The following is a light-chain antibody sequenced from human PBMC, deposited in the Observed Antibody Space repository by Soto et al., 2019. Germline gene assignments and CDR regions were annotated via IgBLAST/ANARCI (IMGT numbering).Light chain of an antibody. Sequence: QSVLTQPPSVSAAPGQKVTISCSGSSSNIGKNYVSWYQQLPGTAPKLLIYENNKRPSGIPDRFSGSKSGTSATLGITGLQTGDEAEYYCGAWDNSLRAVYVFGTGTKVTV. CDR2: ENN. J-gene: IGLJ1*01. CDR1: SSNIGKNY. V-gene: IGLV1-51*02. CDR3: GAWDNSLRAVYV.